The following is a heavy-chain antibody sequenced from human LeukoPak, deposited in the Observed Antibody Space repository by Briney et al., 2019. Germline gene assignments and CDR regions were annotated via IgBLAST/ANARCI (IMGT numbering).Heavy chain of an antibody. CDR3: ARDDKQHYYDSSGTPDY. V-gene: IGHV1-2*02. CDR1: GYTFTGYY. J-gene: IGHJ4*02. CDR2: INPNSGGT. D-gene: IGHD3-22*01. Sequence: GASVKVSCKASGYTFTGYYMHWVRQAPGQGLEWMGWINPNSGGTNYAQKFQGRVTMTRDTSISTAYMELSRLRSDDTAVYYCARDDKQHYYDSSGTPDYWGQGTLVTVSS.